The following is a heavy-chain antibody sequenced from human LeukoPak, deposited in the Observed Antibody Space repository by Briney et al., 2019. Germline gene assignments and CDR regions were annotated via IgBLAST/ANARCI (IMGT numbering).Heavy chain of an antibody. V-gene: IGHV1-8*03. CDR2: MNPNSGNT. Sequence: ASVKVSCKASGYTFTSYDINWVRQATGQRLEWMGWMNPNSGNTGYAQKFQGRVTITRNTSISTAYMELSSLRSEDTAVYYCARASTYYDFWSGYSFYYFDYWGQGTLVTVSS. D-gene: IGHD3-3*01. CDR1: GYTFTSYD. CDR3: ARASTYYDFWSGYSFYYFDY. J-gene: IGHJ4*02.